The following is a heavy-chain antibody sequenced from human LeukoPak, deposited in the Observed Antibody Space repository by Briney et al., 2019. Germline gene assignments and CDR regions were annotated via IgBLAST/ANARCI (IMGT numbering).Heavy chain of an antibody. CDR3: ARMVLMVYAPSFDY. D-gene: IGHD2-8*01. V-gene: IGHV3-21*01. Sequence: GGSLRLSCAASGFTFSSYSMNWVRQAPGKGLEWVSSISSSSSYIYYADSVKGRFTISRDNAKNSPYLQMNSLRAEDTAVYYCARMVLMVYAPSFDYWGQGTLVTVSS. CDR1: GFTFSSYS. J-gene: IGHJ4*02. CDR2: ISSSSSYI.